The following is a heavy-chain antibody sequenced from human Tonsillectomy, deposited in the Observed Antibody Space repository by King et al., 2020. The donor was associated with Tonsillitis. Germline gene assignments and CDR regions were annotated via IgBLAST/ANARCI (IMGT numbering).Heavy chain of an antibody. CDR1: GFTLDSYW. J-gene: IGHJ6*02. Sequence: VQLVESGGGLVQPGGSLRLSCAASGFTLDSYWMSWVRQAPGKGLEWVANIKQDGSEKYYVDSVKGRFTISRDIAKNTQYLQMSSLRAEDTAVYYCSRLTYYGMDVWGQGTTVTISS. V-gene: IGHV3-7*01. CDR2: IKQDGSEK. CDR3: SRLTYYGMDV.